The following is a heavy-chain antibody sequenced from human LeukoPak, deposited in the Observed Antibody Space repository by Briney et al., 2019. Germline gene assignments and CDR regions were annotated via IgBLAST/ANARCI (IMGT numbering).Heavy chain of an antibody. CDR3: ARSSYNYYDSGSYYSAFDI. D-gene: IGHD3-22*01. CDR1: GGTFSSYA. CDR2: IIPIFGTA. V-gene: IGHV1-69*01. J-gene: IGHJ3*02. Sequence: SVKVSCKASGGTFSSYAISWVRQAPGQGLEWMGGIIPIFGTANYAQKFQGRVTITADESTSTAYMELSSLRSEDTAVYYCARSSYNYYDSGSYYSAFDIWGQGTMVTVSS.